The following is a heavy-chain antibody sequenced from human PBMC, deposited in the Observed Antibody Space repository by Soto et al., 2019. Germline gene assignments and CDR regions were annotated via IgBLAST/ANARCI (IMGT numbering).Heavy chain of an antibody. CDR2: IYHSGST. J-gene: IGHJ5*02. V-gene: IGHV4-4*02. CDR1: GGSISSSNW. CDR3: ARYYDFWSGYSKRGGWFDP. Sequence: QVQLQESGPGLVKPSGTLSLTCAVSGGSISSSNWWSWVRQPPGKGLEWIGEIYHSGSTNYNPSRKSRVTISVDKSKNQFSLKLSSVTAADMAVYYCARYYDFWSGYSKRGGWFDPWGQGTLVTVSS. D-gene: IGHD3-3*01.